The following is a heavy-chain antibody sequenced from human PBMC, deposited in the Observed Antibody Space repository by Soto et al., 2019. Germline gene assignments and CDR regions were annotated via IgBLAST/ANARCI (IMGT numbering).Heavy chain of an antibody. D-gene: IGHD2-21*02. V-gene: IGHV4-39*01. CDR3: ARHGSDYVSFDY. J-gene: IGHJ4*02. CDR2: IFYSGST. CDR1: GGSISTSRSY. Sequence: SETLSLTCNVSGGSISTSRSYWAWIRQPPGKGLEWLANIFYSGSTYYNPSLASRVTVSVDTSKNEFSLKLSSVTAADTAVYYFARHGSDYVSFDYLGQGTLVTVSS.